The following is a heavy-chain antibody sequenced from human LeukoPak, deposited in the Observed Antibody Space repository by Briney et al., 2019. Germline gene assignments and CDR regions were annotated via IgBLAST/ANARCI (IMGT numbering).Heavy chain of an antibody. J-gene: IGHJ4*02. CDR1: GFTFDDYA. CDR2: ISWNSGSI. D-gene: IGHD3-22*01. CDR3: AKDLLGRDYYDSSGYDY. Sequence: GRSLRLSCAASGFTFDDYAMHWVRQAPGKGLEWVSGISWNSGSIGYADSVTGRFTISRDNAKNSLYLQMNSLRAEDTALYYCAKDLLGRDYYDSSGYDYWGQGTLVTVSS. V-gene: IGHV3-9*01.